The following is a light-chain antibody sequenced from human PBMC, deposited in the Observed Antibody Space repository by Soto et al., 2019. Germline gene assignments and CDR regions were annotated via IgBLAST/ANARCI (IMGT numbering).Light chain of an antibody. CDR1: QSVSSSY. Sequence: ETVLTQSPGTLSLSPGERATLSCRASQSVSSSYLAWYQQKPGQAPRLLIYDASSRATGIPDRFSGSGSGTDFTLTISRLEPEDFAVYYCQQYVRSPPSWTFGQGNKVKIK. V-gene: IGKV3-20*01. CDR3: QQYVRSPPSWT. CDR2: DAS. J-gene: IGKJ1*01.